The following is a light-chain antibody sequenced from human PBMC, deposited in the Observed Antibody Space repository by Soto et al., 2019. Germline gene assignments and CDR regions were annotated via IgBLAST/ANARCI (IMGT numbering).Light chain of an antibody. Sequence: EIVLTQSPGTLSLSPGERATLSCRASQSISSTYLAWYQQKPGQAPRLLIYGASSRATGIPDRFSGSGSGTDFTLTSSRLAPEDFAVYSCQQFAGSPFAFGQGTKLEIK. V-gene: IGKV3-20*01. CDR3: QQFAGSPFA. J-gene: IGKJ2*01. CDR2: GAS. CDR1: QSISSTY.